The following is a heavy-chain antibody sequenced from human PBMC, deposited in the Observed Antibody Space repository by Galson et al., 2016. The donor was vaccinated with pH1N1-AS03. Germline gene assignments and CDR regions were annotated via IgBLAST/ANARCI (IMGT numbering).Heavy chain of an antibody. J-gene: IGHJ4*02. Sequence: SLRLSCAASGFTFSGYSMNWFRQAPGKGLEWVSSISRSSTYIYYADSVKGRFTISRDNAKNSLFLQMHSLRAEDTAVYYCARTFPGRVVVVAAAMQEGPDYWGQGTLVTFSS. D-gene: IGHD2-2*01. CDR1: GFTFSGYS. CDR3: ARTFPGRVVVVAAAMQEGPDY. CDR2: ISRSSTYI. V-gene: IGHV3-21*03.